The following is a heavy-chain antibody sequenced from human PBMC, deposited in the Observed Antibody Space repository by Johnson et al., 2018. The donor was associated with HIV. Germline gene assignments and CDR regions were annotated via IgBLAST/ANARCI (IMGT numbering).Heavy chain of an antibody. Sequence: QVQLVESGGGLVKPGGSLRLSCAASGFTFSNAWMSWVRQAPGKGLEWVAVISFDGTTKYYADSVRGRFTISRDNSKKTLYLQMNSLRTEDTAVYYCASGDDDGFWGQGKMVTVSS. J-gene: IGHJ3*01. V-gene: IGHV3-30*03. CDR1: GFTFSNAW. D-gene: IGHD5-12*01. CDR3: ASGDDDGF. CDR2: ISFDGTTK.